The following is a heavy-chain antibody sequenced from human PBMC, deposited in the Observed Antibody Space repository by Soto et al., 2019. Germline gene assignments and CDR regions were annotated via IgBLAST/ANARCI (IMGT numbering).Heavy chain of an antibody. V-gene: IGHV5-51*01. J-gene: IGHJ6*04. CDR3: ARPSIAAAGDYYYGMDV. D-gene: IGHD6-13*01. Sequence: PVESLKISCQGSVYSFTSYSIGWVRQLPGKGLEWMGIIYPVDSDTRYSPSFQRQVTISADKSISTAYLQWSSLKASDTAMYYCARPSIAAAGDYYYGMDVWGKGPTV. CDR2: IYPVDSDT. CDR1: VYSFTSYS.